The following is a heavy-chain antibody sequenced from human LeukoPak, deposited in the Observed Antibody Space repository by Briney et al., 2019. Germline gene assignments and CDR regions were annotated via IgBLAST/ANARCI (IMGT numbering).Heavy chain of an antibody. Sequence: GGSLRLSCAASGFTFSSYEMNWVRHAPGKGLEWVSYISSSGSTIYYADSVKGRFTISRDNAKNSLYLQMNSLRAEDTAVYYCASTGVVVTASDYWGQGTLVTVSS. CDR3: ASTGVVVTASDY. CDR2: ISSSGSTI. J-gene: IGHJ4*02. V-gene: IGHV3-48*03. CDR1: GFTFSSYE. D-gene: IGHD2-21*02.